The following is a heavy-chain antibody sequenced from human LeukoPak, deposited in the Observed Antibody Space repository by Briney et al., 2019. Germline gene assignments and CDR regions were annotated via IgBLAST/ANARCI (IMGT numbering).Heavy chain of an antibody. Sequence: GGSLRLSCLASGLSFSHYDWSWVRQAPGKGLEWVSTITASGGNTYYADSVKGRFTISRDNSKNTLYLQMNGLRAEDTAVYYCAKVTSSGWYLNYWGQGTLVTVSS. CDR2: ITASGGNT. CDR1: GLSFSHYD. J-gene: IGHJ4*02. D-gene: IGHD6-19*01. V-gene: IGHV3-23*01. CDR3: AKVTSSGWYLNY.